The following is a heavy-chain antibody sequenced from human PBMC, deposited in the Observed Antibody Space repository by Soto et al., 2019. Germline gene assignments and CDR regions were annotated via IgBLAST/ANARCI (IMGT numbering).Heavy chain of an antibody. CDR2: INPSGGST. D-gene: IGHD3-3*01. CDR3: ARDPLYYVFWSGYLEDNYYYGMYV. CDR1: GYTFTSYY. V-gene: IGHV1-46*01. J-gene: IGHJ6*01. Sequence: ASVKVSCKASGYTFTSYYLHWVRQAPGQGLEWMGIINPSGGSTSYAQKVQGRVTMTRDTSTSTVYMELSSLRSEDTAVYYCARDPLYYVFWSGYLEDNYYYGMYVRAQRSTVPVSS.